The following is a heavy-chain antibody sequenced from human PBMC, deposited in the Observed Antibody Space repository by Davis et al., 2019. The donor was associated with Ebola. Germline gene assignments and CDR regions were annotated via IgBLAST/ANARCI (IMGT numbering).Heavy chain of an antibody. CDR2: TYYTSKWYI. CDR1: GDSVFGKNGA. CDR3: ARGWLRSKFDY. D-gene: IGHD5-12*01. V-gene: IGHV6-1*01. J-gene: IGHJ4*02. Sequence: HSQTLSLTCAISGDSVFGKNGAWNWIRQSPSSGLEWLGRTYYTSKWYIDYAESVRGRIIINPDTSKNQLSLQVNSVIPEDTAVYYCARGWLRSKFDYWGRGTLVTVSS.